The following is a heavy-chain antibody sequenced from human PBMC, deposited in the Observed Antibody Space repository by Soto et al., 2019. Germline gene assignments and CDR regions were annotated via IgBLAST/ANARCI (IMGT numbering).Heavy chain of an antibody. V-gene: IGHV3-21*06. CDR3: ARDLSSSWYNDRNADWFDP. D-gene: IGHD6-13*01. J-gene: IGHJ5*02. CDR1: GFTFNKFG. CDR2: ISSSSSYI. Sequence: GGSLRLSCAASGFTFNKFGMSWVRQAPGKGLEWASTISSSSSYIFYADSVRGRFTISRDNAKNSVYLQMNSLRAEDTAMYYCARDLSSSWYNDRNADWFDPWGQGTLVTVSS.